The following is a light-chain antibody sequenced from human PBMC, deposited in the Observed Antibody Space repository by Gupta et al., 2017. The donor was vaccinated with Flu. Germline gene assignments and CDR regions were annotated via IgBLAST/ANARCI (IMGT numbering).Light chain of an antibody. CDR2: DAS. J-gene: IGKJ4*01. CDR3: QQRSVWPLT. V-gene: IGKV3-11*01. CDR1: ENIGNF. Sequence: PGGTVTLSCRASENIGNFLSWFQQKPGQAPRLVIYDASKRATGIPARFSGGGSVTDFTLTISSLEPEDFAVYYCQQRSVWPLTFGRGTKVEIK.